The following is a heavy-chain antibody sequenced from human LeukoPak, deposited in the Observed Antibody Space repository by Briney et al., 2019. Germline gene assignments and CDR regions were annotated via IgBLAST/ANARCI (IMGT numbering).Heavy chain of an antibody. D-gene: IGHD2-2*01. J-gene: IGHJ5*02. V-gene: IGHV1-69*06. CDR2: IIPIFGTA. Sequence: SVKVSCKASGATFSSYAISWVRQAPGQGLEWMGRIIPIFGTANYAQTFQGRVTITADKSTSTAYMELSSLRSEDTGVYYSASSDPRYGSSTSCYGWFDPWGQGTLVTVSS. CDR1: GATFSSYA. CDR3: ASSDPRYGSSTSCYGWFDP.